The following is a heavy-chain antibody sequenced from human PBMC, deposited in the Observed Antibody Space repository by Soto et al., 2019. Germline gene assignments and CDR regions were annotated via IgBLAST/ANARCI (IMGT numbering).Heavy chain of an antibody. J-gene: IGHJ6*02. CDR2: IDWDDDK. Sequence: ESGPTLVNPTQTLTLTCTFSGFSLSTSGMCVSWIRQPPGKALEWLALIDWDDDKYYSTSLKTRLTISKDTSKNQVVLTMTNMDPVDTATYYCARGTAAIPPYYYYGMDVWGQGTTVTVSS. D-gene: IGHD2-2*01. CDR3: ARGTAAIPPYYYYGMDV. CDR1: GFSLSTSGMC. V-gene: IGHV2-70*01.